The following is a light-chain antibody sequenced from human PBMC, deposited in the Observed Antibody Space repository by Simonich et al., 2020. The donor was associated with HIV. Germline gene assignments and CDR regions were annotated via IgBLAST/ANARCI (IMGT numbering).Light chain of an antibody. CDR2: RNN. Sequence: QSVLTQPPSASGTPGQRVTISCSGSSSNIGSNTVDWYQQLPGTAPKVLIYRNNQRPSGAPDRFSVSKSGTSASLAISGLQSEDEADYYCAAWDDSLNGPVFGGGTKLTVL. CDR1: SSNIGSNT. J-gene: IGLJ2*01. V-gene: IGLV1-44*01. CDR3: AAWDDSLNGPV.